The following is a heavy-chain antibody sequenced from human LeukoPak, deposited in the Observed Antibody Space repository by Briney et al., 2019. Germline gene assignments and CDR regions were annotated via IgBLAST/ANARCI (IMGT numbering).Heavy chain of an antibody. CDR3: AKDLAYCGGDCYSN. V-gene: IGHV3-23*01. Sequence: GGSLRLSCAASGFTFSSYAMSWVRQAPGKGLEWVSAISGSGGSTYYADSVKGRFTISRDNSKNTLYLQMNSLRAEDTAVYYCAKDLAYCGGDCYSNWGQGTLVTVSP. CDR2: ISGSGGST. D-gene: IGHD2-21*02. CDR1: GFTFSSYA. J-gene: IGHJ4*02.